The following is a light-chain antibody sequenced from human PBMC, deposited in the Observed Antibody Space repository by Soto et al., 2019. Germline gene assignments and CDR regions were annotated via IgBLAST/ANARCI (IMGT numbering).Light chain of an antibody. Sequence: QSALTQPASVSGSPGQSITISCTGTSSDVGGYKYVSWYQQQPGKAPKLMIYEVSNRPSGVSNRFSGSKSGNTASLTISGLQAEDEADYYCGSYTKSSSTLYVFGTGTKVTVL. CDR1: SSDVGGYKY. V-gene: IGLV2-14*01. CDR3: GSYTKSSSTLYV. CDR2: EVS. J-gene: IGLJ1*01.